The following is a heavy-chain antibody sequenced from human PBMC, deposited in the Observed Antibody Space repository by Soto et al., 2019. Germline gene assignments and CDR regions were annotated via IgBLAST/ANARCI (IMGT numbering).Heavy chain of an antibody. CDR1: GFTVSSNY. CDR3: ARESPAVFLSSDY. Sequence: PGGSLRLSCAASGFTVSSNYMSWVRQAPGKGLEWVSVVYSGGSTYYADSVKGRFTISRDNSKNTLYLQMNSLRAEDTAVYYCARESPAVFLSSDYWGQGTLVTVSS. V-gene: IGHV3-66*01. J-gene: IGHJ4*02. CDR2: VYSGGST.